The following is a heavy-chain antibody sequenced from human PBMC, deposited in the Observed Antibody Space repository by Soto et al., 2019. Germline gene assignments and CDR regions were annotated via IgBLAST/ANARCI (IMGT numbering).Heavy chain of an antibody. CDR2: IYPRDSDT. Sequence: PGESLKISCKGSGSSFTSYWIGWVRQMPGKGLECMGIIYPRDSDTRYSPSFQGQVTISVDKSISTAYLQVNSLKASDTAIYYCAITGISDYFDYWGQGTLVTVYS. CDR1: GSSFTSYW. V-gene: IGHV5-51*01. J-gene: IGHJ4*02. D-gene: IGHD7-27*01. CDR3: AITGISDYFDY.